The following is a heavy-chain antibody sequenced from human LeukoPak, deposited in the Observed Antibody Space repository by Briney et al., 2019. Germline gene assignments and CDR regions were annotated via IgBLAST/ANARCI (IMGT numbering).Heavy chain of an antibody. J-gene: IGHJ4*02. CDR2: ISGSGGST. CDR1: GFTFSSYA. V-gene: IGHV3-23*01. D-gene: IGHD2-2*01. CDR3: AKDPGGFVVVPAALFDY. Sequence: GGSLRLSCAASGFTFSSYAMSWVRHAPGKGLEWVSAISGSGGSTYYADSVKGRFTISRDNSRNTLYLQMNSLRAEDTAVYYCAKDPGGFVVVPAALFDYWGQGTLVTVSS.